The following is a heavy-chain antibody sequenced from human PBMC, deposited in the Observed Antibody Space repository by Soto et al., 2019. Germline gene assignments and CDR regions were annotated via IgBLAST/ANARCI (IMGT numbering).Heavy chain of an antibody. V-gene: IGHV3-23*01. J-gene: IGHJ5*02. CDR2: ISGTGGST. Sequence: GGSLRLSCAASGVSFSNYAICWVRQAPGKGLEWVSAISGTGGSTYYADSVKGRFTISRDNSKNTLYLQMNSLRAEDTAVYYCAKRPLIGAAGTGDFFDPCRQRTLVIGSA. CDR1: GVSFSNYA. D-gene: IGHD6-13*01. CDR3: AKRPLIGAAGTGDFFDP.